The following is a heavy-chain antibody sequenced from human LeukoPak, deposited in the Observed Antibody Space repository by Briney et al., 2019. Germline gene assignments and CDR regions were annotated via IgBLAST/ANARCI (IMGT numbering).Heavy chain of an antibody. Sequence: ASVKVSFKASGYTFTRHYMHWVRQAPGQGLAWMGWINADSGGTSYVQKFQGRVTMTRDTSIGTAYMELSSLRSDDTAVYYCARGQSSGGGSSQHYFYGLDVWGQGTTVTVSS. J-gene: IGHJ6*02. D-gene: IGHD2-15*01. V-gene: IGHV1-2*02. CDR2: INADSGGT. CDR3: ARGQSSGGGSSQHYFYGLDV. CDR1: GYTFTRHY.